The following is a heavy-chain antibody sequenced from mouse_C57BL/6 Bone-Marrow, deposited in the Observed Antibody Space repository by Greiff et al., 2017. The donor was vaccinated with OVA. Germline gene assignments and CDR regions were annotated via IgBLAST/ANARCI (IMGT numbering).Heavy chain of an antibody. CDR3: ERLLRY. Sequence: QVQLKESGPELVKPGASVKISCKASGYAFSSSWMNWVKQRPGKGLEWIGRIYPGDGDTNYNGKFKGKATLTADKSSSTAYMQLSSLTSEYSAVYFCERLLRYWGQGTTLTVSS. CDR1: GYAFSSSW. V-gene: IGHV1-82*01. D-gene: IGHD1-1*01. CDR2: IYPGDGDT. J-gene: IGHJ2*01.